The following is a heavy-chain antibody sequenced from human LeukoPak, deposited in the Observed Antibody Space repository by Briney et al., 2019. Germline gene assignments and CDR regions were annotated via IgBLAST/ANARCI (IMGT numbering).Heavy chain of an antibody. CDR3: ARDGDDVLTGFFDY. CDR1: GFSFSSYA. CDR2: ISSGGQYV. V-gene: IGHV3-23*01. Sequence: GGSLRLSCAASGFSFSSYAMSWVRQAPGKGLEWVSTISSGGQYVNYADSVKGRLTMSRDNSKNTLSLQMNSLRAEDTAVYYCARDGDDVLTGFFDYWGQGTLVTVSS. D-gene: IGHD3-9*01. J-gene: IGHJ4*02.